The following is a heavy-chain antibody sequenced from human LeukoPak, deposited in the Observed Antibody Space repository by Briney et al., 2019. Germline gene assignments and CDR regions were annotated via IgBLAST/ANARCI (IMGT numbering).Heavy chain of an antibody. V-gene: IGHV3-30*03. D-gene: IGHD6-19*01. CDR1: GFTFSSYG. CDR3: ARGGYSSGWYKTETYYYYMDV. CDR2: ISYDGSNR. J-gene: IGHJ6*03. Sequence: GSLRLSCAASGFTFSSYGMHWVRQAPGKGLEWVAVISYDGSNRYYADSVKGRFTISRDNAKNSLYLQMNSLRAEDTAVYYCARGGYSSGWYKTETYYYYMDVWGKGTTVTVSS.